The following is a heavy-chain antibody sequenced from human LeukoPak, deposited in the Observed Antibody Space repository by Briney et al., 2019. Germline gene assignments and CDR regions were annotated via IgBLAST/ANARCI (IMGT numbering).Heavy chain of an antibody. CDR2: INHSGST. J-gene: IGHJ4*02. Sequence: SETLSLTCAVYGGSFSGYYWSWIRQPPGKRLEWIGEINHSGSTNYNPSLKSRVTISVDTSKNQFSLKLSSVTAADTAVYYCARSQLWSAFDYWGQGTLVTVSS. V-gene: IGHV4-34*01. D-gene: IGHD5-18*01. CDR3: ARSQLWSAFDY. CDR1: GGSFSGYY.